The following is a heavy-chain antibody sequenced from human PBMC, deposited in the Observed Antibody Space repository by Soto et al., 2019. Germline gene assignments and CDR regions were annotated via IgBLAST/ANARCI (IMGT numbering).Heavy chain of an antibody. CDR2: ISGSGGST. J-gene: IGHJ5*02. CDR3: AKDPGVYDILTGNWFDP. CDR1: GFTFSSYA. V-gene: IGHV3-23*01. D-gene: IGHD3-9*01. Sequence: GGSLRLSCAASGFTFSSYAMSWVRQAPGKGLEWVSAISGSGGSTYYADSVKGRFTISRDNSKNTLYLQMNSLRAEDTAVYYCAKDPGVYDILTGNWFDPWGQGTLVTVSS.